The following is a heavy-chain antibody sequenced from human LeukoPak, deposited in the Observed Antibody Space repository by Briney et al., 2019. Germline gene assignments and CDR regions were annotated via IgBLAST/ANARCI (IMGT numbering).Heavy chain of an antibody. CDR1: GGSFSGYY. D-gene: IGHD2-2*01. V-gene: IGHV4-34*01. CDR3: ARARRIVVVPAATHNWFDP. CDR2: INHSGST. J-gene: IGHJ5*02. Sequence: PSETLSLTCAVYGGSFSGYYWSWIRQPPGKGLEWIGEINHSGSTNYNPPLKSRVTISVDTSKNQFSLKLSSVTAADTAVYYCARARRIVVVPAATHNWFDPWGQGTLVTVSS.